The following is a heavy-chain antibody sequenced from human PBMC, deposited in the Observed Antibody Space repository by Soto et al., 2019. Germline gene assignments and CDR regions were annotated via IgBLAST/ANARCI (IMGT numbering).Heavy chain of an antibody. CDR3: AIDGLVQGRDPPDY. J-gene: IGHJ4*02. D-gene: IGHD3-10*01. CDR1: GFSLSTYD. Sequence: GRSLRLSCAASGFSLSTYDMHWVRQAPGKGLEWVALIWYDGSNKYYADSVKGRFTISRDNSKNTLYLQMNSLRAEDTAVYYCAIDGLVQGRDPPDYPGQGTPV. V-gene: IGHV3-33*01. CDR2: IWYDGSNK.